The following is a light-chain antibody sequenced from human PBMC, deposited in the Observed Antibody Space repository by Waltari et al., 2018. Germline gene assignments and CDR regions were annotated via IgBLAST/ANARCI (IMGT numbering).Light chain of an antibody. J-gene: IGKJ1*01. CDR3: QQYYSTPWT. CDR2: WAS. V-gene: IGKV4-1*01. Sequence: DTVMTQSPDSLVVSLGERATIHRTSNQNVLYSYNNNNYLGWYQQKPGQSPKLLIYWASTPESGVPDRFSGSGSGTDFTLTISSLQSEDVAVYYCQQYYSTPWTFGQGTKVEIK. CDR1: QNVLYSYNNNNY.